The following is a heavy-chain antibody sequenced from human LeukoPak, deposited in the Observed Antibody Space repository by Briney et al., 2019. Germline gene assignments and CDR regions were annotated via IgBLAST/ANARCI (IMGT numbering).Heavy chain of an antibody. CDR2: INHSENT. Sequence: SETLSLTCAVYGGSFSGYYWSWIRQPPGKGLEWIGEINHSENTNYTPPLKSRVTISVDTSKNQFSLKLSSVTAADTAVYYCARGRKDYYDSSRYFDYWGQGTLVTVSS. CDR3: ARGRKDYYDSSRYFDY. V-gene: IGHV4-34*01. J-gene: IGHJ4*02. CDR1: GGSFSGYY. D-gene: IGHD3-22*01.